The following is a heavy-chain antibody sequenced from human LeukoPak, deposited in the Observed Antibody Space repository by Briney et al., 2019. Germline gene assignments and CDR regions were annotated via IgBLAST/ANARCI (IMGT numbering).Heavy chain of an antibody. CDR1: GGTFSSYA. D-gene: IGHD3-22*01. V-gene: IGHV1-69*05. J-gene: IGHJ4*02. CDR3: ARGPLYYDSSGYYYAFDY. CDR2: IIPIFGTA. Sequence: GASVKVSCKXSGGTFSSYAISWVRQAPGQGLEGMGGIIPIFGTANYAQKFQGRVTITTDESTSTAYMELSRLRSEDTAVYYCARGPLYYDSSGYYYAFDYWGQGTLVTVSS.